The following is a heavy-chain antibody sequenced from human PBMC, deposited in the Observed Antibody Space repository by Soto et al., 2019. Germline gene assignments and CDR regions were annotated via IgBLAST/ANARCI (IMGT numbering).Heavy chain of an antibody. CDR2: INHSGST. V-gene: IGHV4-34*01. CDR3: ARVGWSFYYGMDA. D-gene: IGHD1-26*01. Sequence: LSLTCAVYGGSFSGYYWSWIRQPPGKGLEWIGEINHSGSTNYNPSLKSRVTISVDTSKNQFSLKLSSVTAADTAVYYCARVGWSFYYGMDAWGQGTTVTVSS. J-gene: IGHJ6*02. CDR1: GGSFSGYY.